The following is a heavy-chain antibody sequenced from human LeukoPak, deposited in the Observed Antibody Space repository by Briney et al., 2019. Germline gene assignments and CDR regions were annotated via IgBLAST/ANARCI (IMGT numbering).Heavy chain of an antibody. Sequence: RPSETLSLTCTVSGGSISSYYWSWIRQPPGKGLEWIGYIYYSGSTNYNPSLKSRVTISVDTSKNQFSLKLSSVTAADTAVYYCARDRGGDDSSGYYWGYYFDYWGQGTLVTVSS. CDR1: GGSISSYY. J-gene: IGHJ4*02. CDR2: IYYSGST. D-gene: IGHD3-22*01. CDR3: ARDRGGDDSSGYYWGYYFDY. V-gene: IGHV4-59*01.